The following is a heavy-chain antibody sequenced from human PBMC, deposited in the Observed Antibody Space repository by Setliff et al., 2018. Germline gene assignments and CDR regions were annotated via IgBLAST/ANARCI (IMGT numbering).Heavy chain of an antibody. V-gene: IGHV1-69*05. J-gene: IGHJ6*03. D-gene: IGHD3-22*01. CDR2: TIPMFGTT. CDR1: GDTFRSYG. CDR3: VREGVDSRSSTDYRYYMDV. Sequence: SVKVSCKASGDTFRSYGISWVRQAPGQGLEWMGGTIPMFGTTDYAQKFRGRVTIITDESTSTAFMQLSSLRSEDTAVYYCVREGVDSRSSTDYRYYMDVWGKGTTVTVSS.